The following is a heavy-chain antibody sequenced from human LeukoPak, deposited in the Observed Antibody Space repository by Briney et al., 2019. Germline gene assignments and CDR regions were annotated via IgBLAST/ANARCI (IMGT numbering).Heavy chain of an antibody. V-gene: IGHV4-59*01. CDR1: GGSISSYY. D-gene: IGHD6-13*01. Sequence: SETLSLTCTVSGGSISSYYWSWIRQPPGKGLEWIGYIYYSGSTNYNPSLKSRVTISVDTSKNQFSLKLSSVTAADTAVYYCARGVRGSTAAGTFDYWGQGTLVTVSS. J-gene: IGHJ4*02. CDR2: IYYSGST. CDR3: ARGVRGSTAAGTFDY.